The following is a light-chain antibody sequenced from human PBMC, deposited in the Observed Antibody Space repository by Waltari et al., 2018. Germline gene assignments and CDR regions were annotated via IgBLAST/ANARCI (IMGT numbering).Light chain of an antibody. Sequence: DIQMTQSPPSVSASVGDRVTITCRASQGIRSWLSWYQQKPGKAPKLLIYAASNLQSGVPSRFSGRGSGTEFTLTISSLQPDDFATYYCQQYNSWGTFGQGTKVEIK. CDR1: QGIRSW. CDR3: QQYNSWGT. CDR2: AAS. J-gene: IGKJ1*01. V-gene: IGKV1-12*01.